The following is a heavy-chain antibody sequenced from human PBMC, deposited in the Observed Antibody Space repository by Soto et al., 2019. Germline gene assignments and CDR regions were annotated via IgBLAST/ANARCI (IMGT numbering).Heavy chain of an antibody. CDR3: AREAAIGRHDY. V-gene: IGHV3-53*01. J-gene: IGHJ4*02. CDR2: IYSGGST. Sequence: EVQLVESGGGLIQPGGSLRLSCAASGFTVSSNYMSWVRQAQGKGLEWVSFIYSGGSTYYADTVKGRFTISRDNSKNTLYLQMNSLRAEDTAVYYCAREAAIGRHDYWGQGTLVTVSS. CDR1: GFTVSSNY. D-gene: IGHD2-2*01.